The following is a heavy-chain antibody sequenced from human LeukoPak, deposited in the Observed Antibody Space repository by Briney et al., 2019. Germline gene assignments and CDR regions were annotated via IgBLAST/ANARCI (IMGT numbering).Heavy chain of an antibody. V-gene: IGHV3-21*01. J-gene: IGHJ6*02. Sequence: GGSLRLSCAASGFTFSSYSMKWVRQAPGKGLEWVSSISSSSSYIYYADSVKGRFTISRDNAKNSLYLQMNSLRAEDTAVYYCARGPHLNDIVLVPAAVYYYGMDVWGQGTTVTVSS. CDR1: GFTFSSYS. CDR2: ISSSSSYI. D-gene: IGHD2-2*01. CDR3: ARGPHLNDIVLVPAAVYYYGMDV.